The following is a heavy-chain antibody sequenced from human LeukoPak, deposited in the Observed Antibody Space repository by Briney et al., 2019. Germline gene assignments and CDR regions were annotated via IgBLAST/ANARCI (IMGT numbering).Heavy chain of an antibody. V-gene: IGHV3-49*04. CDR3: TSDTGSYLAYYGLDV. D-gene: IGHD1-26*01. Sequence: GGSLRLSCTASGFTFGDYAMSWVRQAPGKGLEWVGFIRNLAYGGAPEYAASVRGRFTISRDKYKSIAYLQMNSLKTEDTGIYYCTSDTGSYLAYYGLDVWGQGTTVTVPS. CDR2: IRNLAYGGAP. CDR1: GFTFGDYA. J-gene: IGHJ6*02.